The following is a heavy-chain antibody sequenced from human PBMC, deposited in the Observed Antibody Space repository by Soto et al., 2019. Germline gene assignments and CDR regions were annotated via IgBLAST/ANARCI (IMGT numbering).Heavy chain of an antibody. D-gene: IGHD3-10*01. CDR2: KKRDPREK. CDR1: GFTFVSSW. J-gene: IGHJ4*02. V-gene: IGHV3-7*01. CDR3: ARHSGLGSGASVTHYLDY. Sequence: GGSLRLSCAAAGFTFVSSWMSLGRQAPEEGRGWSATKKRDPREKKSEHSVKGRFTMSRNNPKISVYLQMDGVRAGAAAVYYCARHSGLGSGASVTHYLDYWGKGTLVPASS.